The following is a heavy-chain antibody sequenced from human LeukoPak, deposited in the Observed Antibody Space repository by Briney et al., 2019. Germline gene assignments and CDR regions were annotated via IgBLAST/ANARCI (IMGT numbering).Heavy chain of an antibody. CDR2: ISKSGDHT. D-gene: IGHD3-16*01. CDR1: GLTFNNYA. J-gene: IGHJ6*02. V-gene: IGHV3-23*01. Sequence: GGSLRLSCAVSGLTFNNYAMSWVRQAPGKGLEWVSAISKSGDHTYYAASARGRFTIYRDNSKNTQYLQMNSLRAEDTAVYYCATSWGPDTSAFRWGRDGMDVWGQGTTVIVS. CDR3: ATSWGPDTSAFRWGRDGMDV.